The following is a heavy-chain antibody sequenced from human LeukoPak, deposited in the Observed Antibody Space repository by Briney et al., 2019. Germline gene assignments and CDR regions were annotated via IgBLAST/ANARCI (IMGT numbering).Heavy chain of an antibody. J-gene: IGHJ5*02. D-gene: IGHD2-15*01. Sequence: GRSLRLSCAASGFTFSSCAMHWVRQAPGKGLEWVAVISYDGSNKYYADSVKGRFTISRDNSKNTLYLQMNSLRAEDTAVYYCARGVVGPRPWGWFDPWGQGTLVTVSS. CDR2: ISYDGSNK. CDR1: GFTFSSCA. V-gene: IGHV3-30*04. CDR3: ARGVVGPRPWGWFDP.